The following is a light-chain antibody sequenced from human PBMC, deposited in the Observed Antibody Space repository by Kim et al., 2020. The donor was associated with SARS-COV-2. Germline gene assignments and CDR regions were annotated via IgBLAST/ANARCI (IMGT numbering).Light chain of an antibody. CDR3: QQYGNSFYT. V-gene: IGKV3-20*01. Sequence: EIVLTQSPGTLSLSPGERATLSYRASQSVSNTYLAWYQQKPGQAPRVLIFGASSRATGVPDRFSGSGSGTDFTLTISRLEPEDFAVYFCQQYGNSFYTFGQGTKLEI. CDR1: QSVSNTY. J-gene: IGKJ2*01. CDR2: GAS.